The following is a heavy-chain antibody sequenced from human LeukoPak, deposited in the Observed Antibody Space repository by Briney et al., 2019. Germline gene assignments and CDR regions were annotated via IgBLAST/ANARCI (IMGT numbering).Heavy chain of an antibody. Sequence: GGSLRLSCAASGFTFSSYSMNWVRQAPGKGLEWVSSISSSSSYIYYADSVKGRFTISRDNAKNSLYLQMNSLRAEDTAVYYCARDLRGGGGLDYRFGHWGQGTLVTVSS. CDR3: ARDLRGGGGLDYRFGH. D-gene: IGHD4-11*01. CDR1: GFTFSSYS. J-gene: IGHJ5*02. CDR2: ISSSSSYI. V-gene: IGHV3-21*01.